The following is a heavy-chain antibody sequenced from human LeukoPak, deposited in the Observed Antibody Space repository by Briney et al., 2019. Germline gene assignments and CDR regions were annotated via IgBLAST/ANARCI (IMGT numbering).Heavy chain of an antibody. CDR1: GGSISSSGSY. CDR2: VYYSGST. V-gene: IGHV4-39*01. D-gene: IGHD2/OR15-2a*01. CDR3: AWLLSPGWFDP. J-gene: IGHJ5*02. Sequence: SETLSLTCTVSGGSISSSGSYWAWIRQPPGKGLEWIANVYYSGSTYYNSSLKSRVTISADTSNNQFSLNLRSVTAADTAVYYCAWLLSPGWFDPWGQGTLVTVSS.